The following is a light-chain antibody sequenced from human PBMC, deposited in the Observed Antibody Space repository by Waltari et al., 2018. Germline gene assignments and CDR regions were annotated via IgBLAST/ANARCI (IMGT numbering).Light chain of an antibody. Sequence: QSALTQPASVSGSPGRSLTLFCTGTSRDGGGHASVSWYQPHPGQAPKLMLDDVSSRPSGVSTRFSGSKSGNTASLTISGLQAEDEADYHCGSYTSSSTLVFGTGTKVTVL. CDR3: GSYTSSSTLV. V-gene: IGLV2-14*03. CDR2: DVS. CDR1: SRDGGGHAS. J-gene: IGLJ1*01.